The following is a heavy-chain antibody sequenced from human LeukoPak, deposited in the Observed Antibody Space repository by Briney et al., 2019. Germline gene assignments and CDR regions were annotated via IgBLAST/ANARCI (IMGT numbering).Heavy chain of an antibody. CDR1: GGSISSYY. CDR3: ARDPLGYCSGGSCDNNWFDP. V-gene: IGHV4-4*07. CDR2: IYTSGST. J-gene: IGHJ5*02. Sequence: SETLSLTCTVSGGSISSYYWSWIRQPAEKGLEWIGRIYTSGSTNYNPSLKSRVTMSVDTSKTQFSLKLSSVTAADTAVYYCARDPLGYCSGGSCDNNWFDPWGQGTLVTVSS. D-gene: IGHD2-15*01.